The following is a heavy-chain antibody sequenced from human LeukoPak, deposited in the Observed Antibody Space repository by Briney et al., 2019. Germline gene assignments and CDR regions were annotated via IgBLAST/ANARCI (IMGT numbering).Heavy chain of an antibody. D-gene: IGHD1-26*01. CDR2: ISSRSHYI. Sequence: GGSLRLSCAASGFTFSTYSMNWVRQAPGKGLEWVSSISSRSHYIYYADSVNGRFTISRDNSKNSLYLQMNSLRSEDSALYYCATWAFYHGLDAWGRGSTVTVSS. CDR3: ATWAFYHGLDA. V-gene: IGHV3-21*04. CDR1: GFTFSTYS. J-gene: IGHJ6*02.